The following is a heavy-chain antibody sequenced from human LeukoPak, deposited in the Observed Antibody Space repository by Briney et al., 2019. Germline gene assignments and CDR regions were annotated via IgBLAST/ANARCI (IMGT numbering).Heavy chain of an antibody. CDR3: ARSPEDTVVVPAAIGTLGY. J-gene: IGHJ4*02. D-gene: IGHD2-2*02. V-gene: IGHV1-2*04. CDR2: INPNSGGT. Sequence: GASVKVSCKASGYTFTGYYMHWVRQAPGQGLEWMGWINPNSGGTNYAQKFQGWVTMTRDTSISTAYMELSRLRSDDTAVYYCARSPEDTVVVPAAIGTLGYWGQGTLVTVSS. CDR1: GYTFTGYY.